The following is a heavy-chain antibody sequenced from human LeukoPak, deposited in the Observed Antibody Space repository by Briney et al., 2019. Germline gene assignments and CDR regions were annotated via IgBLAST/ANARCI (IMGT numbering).Heavy chain of an antibody. V-gene: IGHV1-46*01. D-gene: IGHD4-17*01. J-gene: IGHJ6*02. CDR1: GYTFTSYY. Sequence: APVKVSCKASGYTFTSYYMHWVRQAPGQGLEWMGIINPSGGSTSYAQKFQGRVTMTRDTSTSTVYMELSSLRSEDTAVYYCARAYTVTTAWYYYYGMDVWGQGTTVTVSS. CDR3: ARAYTVTTAWYYYYGMDV. CDR2: INPSGGST.